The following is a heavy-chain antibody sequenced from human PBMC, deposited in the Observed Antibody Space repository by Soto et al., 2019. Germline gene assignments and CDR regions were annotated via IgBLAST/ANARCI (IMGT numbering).Heavy chain of an antibody. D-gene: IGHD3-10*01. J-gene: IGHJ6*02. CDR2: IYYSGST. CDR1: GGSISSGDYY. Sequence: KPSETLSLTCTVSGGSISSGDYYWSWIRQPPGKGLEWIGYIYYSGSTYYNPSLKSRVTISVDTSKNQFSLKLSSVTAADTAVYYCARDYYGSGTPWAYYYYGMDVWGQGTTVTVSS. CDR3: ARDYYGSGTPWAYYYYGMDV. V-gene: IGHV4-30-4*01.